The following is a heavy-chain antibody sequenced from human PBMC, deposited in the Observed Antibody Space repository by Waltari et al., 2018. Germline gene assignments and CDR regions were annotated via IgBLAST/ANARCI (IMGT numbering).Heavy chain of an antibody. Sequence: EVQLVESGGGLVKPGGSLSLSCAASGFTFTSYSMTWVSQAPGKGLEWVSAISSSSSYIYYADSVKGRFTISRDNAKNSLYLQMNSLRAEDTAVYYCASNRYGMDVWGQGTTVTVSS. J-gene: IGHJ6*02. CDR3: ASNRYGMDV. V-gene: IGHV3-21*01. CDR2: ISSSSSYI. CDR1: GFTFTSYS.